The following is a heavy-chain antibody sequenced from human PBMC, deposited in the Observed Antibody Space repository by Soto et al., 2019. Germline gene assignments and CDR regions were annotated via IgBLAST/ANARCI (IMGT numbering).Heavy chain of an antibody. D-gene: IGHD2-2*01. CDR1: TGSINGYY. J-gene: IGHJ6*02. CDR3: ARGKRDSTNCLDV. V-gene: IGHV4-59*01. CDR2: IYSSGST. Sequence: PSETLSLTCRVSTGSINGYYWNWIRQSPGKGLEWIAFIYSSGSTNYNPSLKSRATISVDRSKNQVSLKLTSVTAADTAVYYCARGKRDSTNCLDVWGQGTTVTVSS.